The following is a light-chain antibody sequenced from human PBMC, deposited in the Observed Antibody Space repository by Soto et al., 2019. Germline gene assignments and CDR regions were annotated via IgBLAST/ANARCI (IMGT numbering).Light chain of an antibody. J-gene: IGKJ1*01. CDR1: QSVSSSY. V-gene: IGKV3-20*01. Sequence: EIVLTQFPGTLTLSQGERATLSCRASQSVSSSYLAWYQQKPGQAPRLLIYGASSRATGIPDRFSGSGSGTDFTLIISRLEPEDFAVYYCHQYGSSAWTFGQGTKVDIK. CDR2: GAS. CDR3: HQYGSSAWT.